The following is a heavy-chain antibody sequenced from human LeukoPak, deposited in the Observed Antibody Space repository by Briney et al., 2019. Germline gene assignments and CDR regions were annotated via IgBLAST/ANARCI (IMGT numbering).Heavy chain of an antibody. CDR1: GFTFSSYA. CDR3: ARAKYYDSSGYYQGFFDY. CDR2: ISSNGGST. D-gene: IGHD3-22*01. V-gene: IGHV3-64*01. J-gene: IGHJ4*02. Sequence: PGGSLRLSCAASGFTFSSYAMHWVCQAPGKGLEYVSAISSNGGSTYYANSVKGRFTISRDNSKNTLYLQMGSLRAEDMAVYYCARAKYYDSSGYYQGFFDYWGQGTLVTVSS.